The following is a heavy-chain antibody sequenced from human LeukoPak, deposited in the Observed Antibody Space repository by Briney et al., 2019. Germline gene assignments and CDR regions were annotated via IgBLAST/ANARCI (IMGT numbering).Heavy chain of an antibody. CDR3: VREEDGGTFDY. CDR2: IFPSGRGP. J-gene: IGHJ4*02. CDR1: GYSFTNYY. D-gene: IGHD3-16*01. Sequence: ASVKVSCKASGYSFTNYYMHWVRQAPGQGLEGMGIIFPSGRGPDSAQRFQGRVTMTRETSTSTVYMELSSLTSEDTAVYYCVREEDGGTFDYWGQGTLVTVSS. V-gene: IGHV1-46*01.